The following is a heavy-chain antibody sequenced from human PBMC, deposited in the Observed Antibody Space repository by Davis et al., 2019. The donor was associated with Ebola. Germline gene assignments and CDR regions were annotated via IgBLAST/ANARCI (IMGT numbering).Heavy chain of an antibody. J-gene: IGHJ4*02. CDR1: GFAFSNYA. CDR3: GRGGECVGASCSSPALAYY. CDR2: ISDSSSFT. Sequence: GESLKISCAASGFAFSNYAMNWVRQAPGKGLEWVASISDSSSFTYYADSVKGRFTISRDNAQQSLYLQVNSLRDDDTAVYYCGRGGECVGASCSSPALAYYWGQGTLVTVSS. V-gene: IGHV3-48*02. D-gene: IGHD2-21*01.